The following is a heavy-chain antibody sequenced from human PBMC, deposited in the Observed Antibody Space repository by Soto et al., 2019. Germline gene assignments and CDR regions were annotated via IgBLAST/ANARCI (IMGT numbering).Heavy chain of an antibody. J-gene: IGHJ6*02. CDR3: ARAPNYDFWSGYLSGHYYYGTDV. V-gene: IGHV7-4-1*01. Sequence: ASVKVSCKASGYTFTSYAMNWVRQAPGQGLEWMGWINTNTGNPTYAQGFTGRFVFSLDTSVSTAYLQICSLKAEDTAVYYCARAPNYDFWSGYLSGHYYYGTDVWGQGTTVTVSS. CDR2: INTNTGNP. CDR1: GYTFTSYA. D-gene: IGHD3-3*01.